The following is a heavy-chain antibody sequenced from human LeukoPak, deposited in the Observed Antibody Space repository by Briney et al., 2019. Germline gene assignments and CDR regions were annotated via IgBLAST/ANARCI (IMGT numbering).Heavy chain of an antibody. J-gene: IGHJ3*02. CDR3: ARNWLDAFDI. CDR1: GFPFSDQY. V-gene: IGHV3-72*01. CDR2: TRNKANSYTT. D-gene: IGHD1-1*01. Sequence: GGSLRLSCAVSGFPFSDQYMVWVRQSPEKGLEGVGRTRNKANSYTTEHAASVKGRFTISRDDSKNSLYLQMNSLKTEDTAVYYCARNWLDAFDIWGQGTMVTVSS.